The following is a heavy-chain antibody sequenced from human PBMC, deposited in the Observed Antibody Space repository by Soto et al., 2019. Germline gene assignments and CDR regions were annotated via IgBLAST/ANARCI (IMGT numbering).Heavy chain of an antibody. CDR3: ARATPSYGDYAIVY. V-gene: IGHV4-39*01. CDR1: GGSISSSSYY. D-gene: IGHD4-17*01. J-gene: IGHJ4*02. Sequence: SETLSLTCTVSGGSISSSSYYWGWIRQPPGKGLEWIGSIYYSGSTYYNPSLKSRVTISVDTSKNQFSLKLSSVTAADTAVYYCARATPSYGDYAIVYWGQGTLVTVSS. CDR2: IYYSGST.